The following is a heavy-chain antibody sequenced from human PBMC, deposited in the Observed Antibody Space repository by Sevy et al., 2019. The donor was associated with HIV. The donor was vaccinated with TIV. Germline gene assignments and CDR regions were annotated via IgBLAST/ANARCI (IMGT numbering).Heavy chain of an antibody. Sequence: GGSLRLSCAASGFTFSSYAMHWVRQAPGKGLEWVAVISYDGSNKYYADSVKGRFTISRDNSKNTLYLQMNSLRAEDTAVYYCARVSGEEDYWGQGTLVTVSS. CDR1: GFTFSSYA. CDR2: ISYDGSNK. V-gene: IGHV3-30*04. J-gene: IGHJ4*02. CDR3: ARVSGEEDY. D-gene: IGHD3-10*01.